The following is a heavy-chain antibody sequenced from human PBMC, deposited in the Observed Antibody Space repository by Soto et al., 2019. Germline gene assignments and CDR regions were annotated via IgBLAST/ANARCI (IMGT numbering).Heavy chain of an antibody. CDR1: GFTFSNFV. CDR3: ARALTGGSSGYYSNYGMDV. J-gene: IGHJ6*02. CDR2: IGGTSGST. D-gene: IGHD3-22*01. Sequence: EVQLLESGGGLEQPGGSLRLSCAASGFTFSNFVMSWVRRAPGKGLEWVSAIGGTSGSTYYADSVKGRFTISRDNSKNTLSLQMNSLRAEDTAVYYCARALTGGSSGYYSNYGMDVWGQGTTVTVSS. V-gene: IGHV3-23*01.